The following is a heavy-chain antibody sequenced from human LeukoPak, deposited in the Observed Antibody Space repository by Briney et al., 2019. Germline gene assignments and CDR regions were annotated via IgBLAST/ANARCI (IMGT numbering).Heavy chain of an antibody. CDR2: ISGSGGST. CDR3: AKGWIVGATTYFDY. J-gene: IGHJ4*02. CDR1: GFTFSSYA. V-gene: IGHV3-23*01. Sequence: GGSLRLSCAASGFTFSSYAMSWVRQAPGKGLEWDSAISGSGGSTYYADSVRGRFTISRDNSKNTLYLQMNSLRAEDTAVYYCAKGWIVGATTYFDYWGQGTLVTVSS. D-gene: IGHD1-26*01.